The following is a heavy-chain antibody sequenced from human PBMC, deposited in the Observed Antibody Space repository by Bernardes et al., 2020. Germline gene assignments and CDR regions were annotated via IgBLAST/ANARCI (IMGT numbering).Heavy chain of an antibody. D-gene: IGHD3-10*01. Sequence: SETLSLTCTVSGGSISSYYWSWIRQPPGKGLEWIGYMYYSGSTNYNPSLKSRVIISIDTSKNQFSLKLSAVTAADTAVYYCARELMVRGVFFTGYFDSWGQGTLVTVSS. CDR1: GGSISSYY. J-gene: IGHJ4*02. CDR3: ARELMVRGVFFTGYFDS. CDR2: MYYSGST. V-gene: IGHV4-59*01.